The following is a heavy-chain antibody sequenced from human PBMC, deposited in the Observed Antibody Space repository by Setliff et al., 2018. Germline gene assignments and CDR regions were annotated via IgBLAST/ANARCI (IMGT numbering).Heavy chain of an antibody. CDR1: GGSISSSSYY. Sequence: KTSETLSLTCTVSGGSISSSSYYWSWIRQHPGKGLEWIGYIYYSGSTYYNPSLKSRVTISVDTSKNQFSLKLSSVTAADTAVYYCARVALVVVIRNAFDIWGQGTMVTVSS. V-gene: IGHV4-31*02. CDR3: ARVALVVVIRNAFDI. CDR2: IYYSGST. D-gene: IGHD2-21*01. J-gene: IGHJ3*02.